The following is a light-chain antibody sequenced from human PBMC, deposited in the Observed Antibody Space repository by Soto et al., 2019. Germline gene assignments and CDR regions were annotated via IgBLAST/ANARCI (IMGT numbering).Light chain of an antibody. J-gene: IGLJ1*01. CDR1: SSDVGGYNY. Sequence: QSALTQPRSVSGSPGQSVTISCTGTSSDVGGYNYVSWYQQHPGKAPKLMIYDVNKRPSGVPDRFSGSKSGNTASLTISGLQAEDEADYYCCSYVGTSYVFETGTKLTVL. CDR2: DVN. V-gene: IGLV2-11*01. CDR3: CSYVGTSYV.